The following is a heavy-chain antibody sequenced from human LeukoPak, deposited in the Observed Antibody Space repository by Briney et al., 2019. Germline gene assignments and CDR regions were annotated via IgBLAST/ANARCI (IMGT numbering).Heavy chain of an antibody. CDR2: IYYSGST. J-gene: IGHJ4*02. V-gene: IGHV4-39*01. CDR1: GGSISSSSYY. Sequence: NPSETLSLTCTVSGGSISSSSYYWGWMRQPPGKGLEWIGSIYYSGSTYYNPSLKSRVTISVDTSKNQFSLKLSSVTAADTAVYYCASDGRTNKYCSGGSCSRSGVDYWGQGTLVTVSS. CDR3: ASDGRTNKYCSGGSCSRSGVDY. D-gene: IGHD2-15*01.